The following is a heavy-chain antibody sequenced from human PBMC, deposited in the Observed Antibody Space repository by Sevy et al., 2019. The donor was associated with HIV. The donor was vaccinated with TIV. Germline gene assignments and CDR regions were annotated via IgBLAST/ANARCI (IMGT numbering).Heavy chain of an antibody. CDR2: IKQDGSVK. CDR3: AKQRGWICPHHVCSAYYSAS. J-gene: IGHJ4*02. V-gene: IGHV3-7*01. Sequence: GGSLRLSCAASGFAFRTFWMSWVRQAPGKGLEWVANIKQDGSVKYYMDSVKGRFTISRDNAKNSLYLQMSSLTVEDTAVYYCAKQRGWICPHHVCSAYYSASWGQGTLVAASS. CDR1: GFAFRTFW. D-gene: IGHD5-12*01.